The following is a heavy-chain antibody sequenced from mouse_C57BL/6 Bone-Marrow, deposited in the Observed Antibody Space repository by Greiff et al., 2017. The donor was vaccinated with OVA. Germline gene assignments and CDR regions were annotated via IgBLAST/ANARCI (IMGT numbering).Heavy chain of an antibody. V-gene: IGHV1-69*01. CDR2: IDPSDSYT. Sequence: VQLQQPGAELVMPGASVKLSCKASGYTFTSYWMHWVKQRPGQGLEWIGEIDPSDSYTNYNQKFKGKSTLTVDNSSTTAYMQLSSLTSEDSAVYYCARGIYYDYDWFAYWDQGTLVTVSA. CDR1: GYTFTSYW. J-gene: IGHJ3*01. CDR3: ARGIYYDYDWFAY. D-gene: IGHD2-4*01.